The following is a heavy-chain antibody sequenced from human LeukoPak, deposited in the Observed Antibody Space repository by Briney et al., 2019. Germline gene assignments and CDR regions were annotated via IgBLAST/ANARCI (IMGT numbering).Heavy chain of an antibody. D-gene: IGHD6-13*01. CDR1: GFTFSSYA. J-gene: IGHJ4*02. Sequence: PGGSLRLTCAASGFTFSSYAMSWVRQAPGKGLEWVSAISGSGGSTYYADSVKGRFTISRDNSKNTLYLQMNSLRAEDTAVYYCAKDPTASSWYHRYFDYWGQGTLVTVSS. V-gene: IGHV3-23*01. CDR2: ISGSGGST. CDR3: AKDPTASSWYHRYFDY.